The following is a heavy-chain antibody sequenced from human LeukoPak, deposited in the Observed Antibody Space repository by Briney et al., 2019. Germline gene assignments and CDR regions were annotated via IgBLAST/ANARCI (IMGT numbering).Heavy chain of an antibody. J-gene: IGHJ6*02. CDR2: ISYDGSNK. Sequence: GRSLRLSCAASGFTFSSYAMHWVRQAPGKGLEWVAVISYDGSNKYYADSVKGRFTISRDNSKNTLYLQMNSLRAEDTDVYYCARDSVPKGRDYYYYGMDVWGQGTTVTVSS. V-gene: IGHV3-30-3*01. CDR3: ARDSVPKGRDYYYYGMDV. CDR1: GFTFSSYA.